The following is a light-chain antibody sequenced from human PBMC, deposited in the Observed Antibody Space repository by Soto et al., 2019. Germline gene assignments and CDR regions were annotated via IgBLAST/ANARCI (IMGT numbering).Light chain of an antibody. CDR2: GAS. CDR3: QQSDSAPFT. CDR1: QSISSY. J-gene: IGKJ3*01. V-gene: IGKV1-39*01. Sequence: DIQMTQSPSSLSASVGDRVTITCRASQSISSYLNWYQQKPGKAPKLLIYGASSLQSGDPSRLSGSGSGTDFTLTISSLQPEDFATYYCQQSDSAPFTFGPGTKVEIK.